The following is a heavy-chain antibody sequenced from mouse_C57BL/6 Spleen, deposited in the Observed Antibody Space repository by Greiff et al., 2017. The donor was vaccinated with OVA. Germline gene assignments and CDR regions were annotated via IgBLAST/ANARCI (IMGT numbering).Heavy chain of an antibody. V-gene: IGHV1-54*01. CDR1: GYAFTSYL. CDR2: IDPGGGCT. Sequence: VQLQQSGAELVRPGTSVKVSCKASGYAFTSYLIEWVKQRPGQGLEWIGVIDPGGGCTNYNEKFKGKATMTADKSSSTAYMQLSILTAEASAVYFCASLMTTVVATGFDYSGQGTTLTAAS. J-gene: IGHJ2*01. D-gene: IGHD1-1*01. CDR3: ASLMTTVVATGFDY.